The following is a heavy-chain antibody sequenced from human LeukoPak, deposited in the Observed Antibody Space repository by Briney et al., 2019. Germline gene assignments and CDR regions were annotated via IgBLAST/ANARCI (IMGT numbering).Heavy chain of an antibody. D-gene: IGHD3-16*01. J-gene: IGHJ3*02. Sequence: SETLSLTCAVYGGSFSGYYWSWIRQPPGKGLEWIGEINHSGSTNYNPSLKSRVTISVDTSRNQLSLKLRSVTAADTSVYYCARGVRDYVFDAFNIWGPGTMVTVSS. V-gene: IGHV4-34*01. CDR3: ARGVRDYVFDAFNI. CDR2: INHSGST. CDR1: GGSFSGYY.